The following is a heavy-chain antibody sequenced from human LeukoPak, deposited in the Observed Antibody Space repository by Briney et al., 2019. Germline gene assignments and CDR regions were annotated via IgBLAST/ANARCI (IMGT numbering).Heavy chain of an antibody. D-gene: IGHD6-19*01. CDR1: GGSITTDY. CDR3: ARMIAVDGVYFDY. J-gene: IGHJ4*02. CDR2: IHYSGST. V-gene: IGHV4-59*01. Sequence: PSETLSLTCSVSGGSITTDYWGWIRQPPGKGLEWIGYIHYSGSTNYNPSLKGRVTISKDTSKNQLSLRLSSVIAADTAVYYCARMIAVDGVYFDYWGQGTLVTVSS.